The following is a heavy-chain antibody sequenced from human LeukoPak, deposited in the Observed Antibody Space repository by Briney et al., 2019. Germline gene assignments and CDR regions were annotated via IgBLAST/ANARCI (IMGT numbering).Heavy chain of an antibody. CDR2: IYTSGST. J-gene: IGHJ5*02. CDR3: ARDRLRYFDWLHGGGWWFDP. Sequence: SETLSLTCTVSGGSISSGSYYLSWIRQPAGKGLEWIGRIYTSGSTNYNPSLKSRVTISVDTSKNQFSLKLSSVTAADTAVYYCARDRLRYFDWLHGGGWWFDPWGQGTLVTVSS. CDR1: GGSISSGSYY. D-gene: IGHD3-9*01. V-gene: IGHV4-61*02.